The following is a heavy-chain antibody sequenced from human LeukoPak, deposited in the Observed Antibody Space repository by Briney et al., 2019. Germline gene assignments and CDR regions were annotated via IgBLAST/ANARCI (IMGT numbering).Heavy chain of an antibody. CDR1: GFTFSSYW. V-gene: IGHV3-7*01. J-gene: IGHJ6*03. CDR3: ARGRGCSSTSCYLWYYYYMDV. CDR2: IKQDGSEK. Sequence: PGGSLRLSCAASGFTFSSYWMSWVRQAPGKGLEWVANIKQDGSEKYYVDSVKGRFTISRDNAKNSLYQQMNSLRAEDTAVYYCARGRGCSSTSCYLWYYYYMDVWGKGTTVTVSS. D-gene: IGHD2-2*01.